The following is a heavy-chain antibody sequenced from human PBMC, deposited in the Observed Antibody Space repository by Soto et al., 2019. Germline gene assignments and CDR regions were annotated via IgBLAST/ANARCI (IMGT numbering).Heavy chain of an antibody. D-gene: IGHD4-17*01. Sequence: QVQLQESGPGLVKPSETLSLTCTVSGGSISSYYWNWIRQPPGKGLEWIGYIHYSGTTNYNPSLKRRVSMSVDPSRNQFSLKLSAVTAADTAVYYCASSAAGDSGYYYYGMDVWGQGTTVTVSS. CDR1: GGSISSYY. CDR3: ASSAAGDSGYYYYGMDV. V-gene: IGHV4-59*01. J-gene: IGHJ6*02. CDR2: IHYSGTT.